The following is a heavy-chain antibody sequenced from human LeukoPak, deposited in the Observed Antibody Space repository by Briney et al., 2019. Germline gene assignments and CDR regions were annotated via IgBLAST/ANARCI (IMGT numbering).Heavy chain of an antibody. J-gene: IGHJ4*02. CDR2: IRSKAYGGTT. V-gene: IGHV3-49*04. Sequence: GESLRLSCTASGFTFGDYAMSWVRQAPGKGLEWVGFIRSKAYGGTTEYAASVKGRFTISRDDSKSIAYLQMNSLKTEDTAVYYCTRTDVRAFDYWGQGTLVTVSS. CDR1: GFTFGDYA. CDR3: TRTDVRAFDY.